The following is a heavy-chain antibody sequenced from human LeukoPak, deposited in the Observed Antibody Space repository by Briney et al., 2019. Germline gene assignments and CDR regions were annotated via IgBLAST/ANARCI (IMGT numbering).Heavy chain of an antibody. Sequence: PGGSLRLSCAASGFTFSTYETNSVRQAPGKGLEWVSYISSSGSTIYYADSVKGRFTISRDNAKNSLYLQMNSLRAVDTAVYYCARFIAAAGTGGFDYWGQGTLVTVSS. CDR2: ISSSGSTI. CDR3: ARFIAAAGTGGFDY. J-gene: IGHJ4*02. V-gene: IGHV3-48*03. CDR1: GFTFSTYE. D-gene: IGHD6-13*01.